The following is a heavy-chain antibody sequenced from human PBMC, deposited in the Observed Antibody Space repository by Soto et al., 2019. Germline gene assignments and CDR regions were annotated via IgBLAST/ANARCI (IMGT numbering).Heavy chain of an antibody. CDR2: ISSSNNNI. V-gene: IGHV3-21*01. CDR1: GFTFSSYS. J-gene: IGHJ3*02. D-gene: IGHD3-9*01. Sequence: GSLRLSCAASGFTFSSYSISWVRQAPGKGLEWFSSISSSNNNIYYADSVKGRFTISRDNAKNSLYLQMNTLRAEDTAVYYCARSLRGILDAFDIWGQGTMVTV. CDR3: ARSLRGILDAFDI.